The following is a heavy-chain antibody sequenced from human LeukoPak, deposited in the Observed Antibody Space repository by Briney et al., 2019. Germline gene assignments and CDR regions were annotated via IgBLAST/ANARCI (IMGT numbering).Heavy chain of an antibody. CDR2: ISGTGGST. CDR1: GFTFNNYA. V-gene: IGHV3-23*01. D-gene: IGHD1-1*01. J-gene: IGHJ4*02. CDR3: AKVRTGHYFDY. Sequence: GGSLRLSCAASGFTFNNYAMSWVRQAPGKGLEWVSSISGTGGSTYYADSVKGRFTISRDNSNNTLFLQMNSQRAEDTAVYYCAKVRTGHYFDYWGQGTLVTVSS.